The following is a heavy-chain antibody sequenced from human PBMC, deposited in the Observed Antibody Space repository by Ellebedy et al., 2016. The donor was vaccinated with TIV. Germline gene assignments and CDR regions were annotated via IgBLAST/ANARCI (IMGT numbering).Heavy chain of an antibody. CDR3: ARDRTPGDGYWVFDY. V-gene: IGHV3-23*01. CDR1: GFTFTGYA. D-gene: IGHD5-18*01. Sequence: GESLKISCVASGFTFTGYAMSWVRQAPGKGLEWVSGIVGSGAQKYAASVKGRYTISRDNSKSTVDLQMNSLRAEDTAVYFCARDRTPGDGYWVFDYWGQGTLVTVSS. J-gene: IGHJ4*02. CDR2: IVGSGA.